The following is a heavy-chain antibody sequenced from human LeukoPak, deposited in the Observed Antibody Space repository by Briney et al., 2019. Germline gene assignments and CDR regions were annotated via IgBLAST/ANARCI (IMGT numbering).Heavy chain of an antibody. Sequence: SETLSLTCAVYGGSFSGYYWSWIRQPPGKGLEWIGEINHSGSTNYNPSLKSRVTISVDTSKNQFSLKLSSVTAADTAVYYCARRWQHLRWGGRGYYMDVWGKGTTVTISS. CDR2: INHSGST. CDR1: GGSFSGYY. V-gene: IGHV4-34*01. CDR3: ARRWQHLRWGGRGYYMDV. D-gene: IGHD3-16*01. J-gene: IGHJ6*03.